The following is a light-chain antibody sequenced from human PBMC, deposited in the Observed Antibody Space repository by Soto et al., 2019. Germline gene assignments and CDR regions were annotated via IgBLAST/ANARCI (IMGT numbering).Light chain of an antibody. Sequence: DIQTTQSPSILSASVGDRVTITCRASQIISSRLAWYQQKPGKAPKLLIYDAYNLESGVPSRFSGSGSGTEFTLTISSLQPDDFATYYCQQYNSYSLTFGGGTKVEIK. V-gene: IGKV1-5*01. CDR3: QQYNSYSLT. J-gene: IGKJ4*01. CDR2: DAY. CDR1: QIISSR.